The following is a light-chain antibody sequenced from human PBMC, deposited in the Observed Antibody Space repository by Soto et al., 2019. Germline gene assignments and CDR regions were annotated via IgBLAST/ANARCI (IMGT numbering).Light chain of an antibody. V-gene: IGKV1-27*01. CDR1: QGISNY. J-gene: IGKJ4*01. CDR3: QKYNTVPPS. CDR2: AAS. Sequence: VSSNIKDRVTITCRASQGISNYLACYQQKPWKVPKLLIYAASTLQSGVPSRFSGSGSGTDFTLTISSLQFVDVAAYCFQKYNTVPPSLGGGTKVHIK.